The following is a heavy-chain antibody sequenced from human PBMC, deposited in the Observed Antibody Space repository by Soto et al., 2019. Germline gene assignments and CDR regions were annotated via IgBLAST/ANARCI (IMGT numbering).Heavy chain of an antibody. CDR2: ISSSSSYI. J-gene: IGHJ4*02. V-gene: IGHV3-21*01. CDR1: GFTFSSYS. Sequence: GGSLRLSCAASGFTFSSYSMNWVRQAPGKGLEWVSSISSSSSYIYYADSVKGRFTISRDNAKNSLYLQMNSLRAEDTAVYYCARSELGIGLRPPDYWGQGTLVTVSS. CDR3: ARSELGIGLRPPDY. D-gene: IGHD7-27*01.